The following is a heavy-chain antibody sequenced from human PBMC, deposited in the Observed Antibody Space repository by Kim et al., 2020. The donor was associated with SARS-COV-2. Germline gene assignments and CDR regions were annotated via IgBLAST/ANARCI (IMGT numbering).Heavy chain of an antibody. CDR3: VQPLSGY. D-gene: IGHD3-10*01. CDR1: GFSFSSHW. V-gene: IGHV3-74*01. CDR2: IKQDGSGT. Sequence: GGSRRLSCVASGFSFSSHWMHWVRQPPGKGLAWVSRIKQDGSGTIYADSVKGRFTISRDNAKNTLYLQMSGLRVEDTAIYYCVQPLSGYWGQGTLVTVSS. J-gene: IGHJ4*02.